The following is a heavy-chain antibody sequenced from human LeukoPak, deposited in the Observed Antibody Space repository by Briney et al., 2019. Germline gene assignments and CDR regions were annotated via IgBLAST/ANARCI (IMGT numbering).Heavy chain of an antibody. CDR1: GYTFTSYG. Sequence: ASVKVSCKASGYTFTSYGISWVRQAPGQGLEWMGWISAYNGNTNYAQKLQGRVTMTRDTSTSTVYMELSSLRSEDTAVYYCARGGDTMIAPEKWGQGTLVTVSS. CDR3: ARGGDTMIAPEK. V-gene: IGHV1-18*01. J-gene: IGHJ4*02. D-gene: IGHD3-22*01. CDR2: ISAYNGNT.